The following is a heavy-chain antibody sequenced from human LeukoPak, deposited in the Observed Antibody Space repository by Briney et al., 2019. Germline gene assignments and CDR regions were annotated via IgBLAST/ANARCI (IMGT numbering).Heavy chain of an antibody. CDR2: INAGNGNT. CDR3: ARELSVGYYYGMDV. V-gene: IGHV1-3*01. D-gene: IGHD2-15*01. CDR1: GYTFTSYA. Sequence: ASVKVSCKASGYTFTSYAMHWVRQAAGQRVEWMGWINAGNGNTKYSQKFQGRVTITRETSASTAYMELSSLRSEDTAVYYCARELSVGYYYGMDVWGKGTTVTVSS. J-gene: IGHJ6*04.